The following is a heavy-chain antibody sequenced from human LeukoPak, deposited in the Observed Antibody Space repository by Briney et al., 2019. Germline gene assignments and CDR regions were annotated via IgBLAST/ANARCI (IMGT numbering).Heavy chain of an antibody. Sequence: SVKVSCQASGYTLPRYVIHWVRQATGKGRAWVGWMYPISGNTGYAQKFQGRVTMTRNTSIRTAYMELSSLRSEHTAVYYCARSPQGAAPPYNWFAPWGQATLLTVSS. J-gene: IGHJ5*02. CDR3: ARSPQGAAPPYNWFAP. CDR2: MYPISGNT. V-gene: IGHV1-8*01. D-gene: IGHD6-6*01. CDR1: GYTLPRYV.